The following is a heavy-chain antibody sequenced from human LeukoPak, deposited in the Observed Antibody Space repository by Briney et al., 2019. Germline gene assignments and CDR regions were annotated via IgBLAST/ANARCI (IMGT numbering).Heavy chain of an antibody. D-gene: IGHD3-10*01. J-gene: IGHJ4*02. V-gene: IGHV3-33*01. CDR3: ARGGGLWFGELCVDTKHYFDY. CDR1: GFTFSSYG. Sequence: GRSLRLSCAASGFTFSSYGMHWVRQAPGKGLEWVAVIWYDGSNKYYADSVKGRFTISRDNSKNTLYLQMNSLRAEDTAVYYCARGGGLWFGELCVDTKHYFDYWGQGTLVTVSS. CDR2: IWYDGSNK.